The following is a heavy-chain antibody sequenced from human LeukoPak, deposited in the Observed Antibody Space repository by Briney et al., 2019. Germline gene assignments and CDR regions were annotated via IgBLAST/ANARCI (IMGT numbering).Heavy chain of an antibody. Sequence: PGGSLRLSCAASGFTFSSYSMNWVRQAPGKGLEWVSYISSSSRTISYADSVKGRFTISRDNAKNSLYLQMNSLRDEDTAVYYCARDYYDSSGYSLDYWGQGTLVTVSS. J-gene: IGHJ4*02. V-gene: IGHV3-48*02. CDR1: GFTFSSYS. D-gene: IGHD3-22*01. CDR2: ISSSSRTI. CDR3: ARDYYDSSGYSLDY.